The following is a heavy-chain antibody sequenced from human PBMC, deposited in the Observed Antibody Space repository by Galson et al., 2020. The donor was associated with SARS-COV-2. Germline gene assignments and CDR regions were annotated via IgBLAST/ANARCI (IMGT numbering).Heavy chain of an antibody. V-gene: IGHV3-30*01. CDR3: ARDLEEWELLSPLDY. CDR1: VSSFSRYA. D-gene: IGHD1-26*01. CDR2: MSNDGTNA. J-gene: IGHJ4*02. Sequence: SLKISCAASVSSFSRYARHWVRHGPGKGLEMVAVMSNDGTNAYYADSVKGRFTISRVNSKNTLYLQMNSLRAEDTAVYYCARDLEEWELLSPLDYWGQGTLLTVSS.